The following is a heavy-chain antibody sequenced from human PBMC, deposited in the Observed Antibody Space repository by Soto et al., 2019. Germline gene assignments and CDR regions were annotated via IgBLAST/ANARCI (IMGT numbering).Heavy chain of an antibody. J-gene: IGHJ3*02. Sequence: PGGSLRLSCAASGFTFSSYAMHWVRQAPGKGLEWVAVISYDGSNKYYADSVKGRFTISRDNSKNTLYLQMNSLRAEDTAVYYCARDRTEVAGAFDIWGQGTMVTVSS. CDR2: ISYDGSNK. D-gene: IGHD2-15*01. V-gene: IGHV3-30-3*01. CDR3: ARDRTEVAGAFDI. CDR1: GFTFSSYA.